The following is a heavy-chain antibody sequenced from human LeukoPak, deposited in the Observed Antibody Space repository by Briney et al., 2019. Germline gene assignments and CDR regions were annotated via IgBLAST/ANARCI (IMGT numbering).Heavy chain of an antibody. D-gene: IGHD6-13*01. Sequence: SETLSLTCAVYGGSFGGYYWSWIRQPPGKGLEWIGEISHSGTTHYTPSLKTRVTISLDTSKNQFSLKLTSVTAADTAVYYCARGGIVAAADYWGQGTLVTVSS. V-gene: IGHV4-34*01. J-gene: IGHJ4*02. CDR2: ISHSGTT. CDR1: GGSFGGYY. CDR3: ARGGIVAAADY.